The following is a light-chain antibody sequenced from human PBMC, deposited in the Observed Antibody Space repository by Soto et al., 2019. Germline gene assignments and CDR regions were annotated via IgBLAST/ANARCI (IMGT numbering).Light chain of an antibody. CDR3: SSHTSYSTRV. CDR1: SSDVGCYNY. Sequence: QSVLTQPASMSGSPGQSIAIACTRTSSDVGCYNYVSWYQQHPGKAPKLMIHEVSNRPSGISDRLSGSKSGNTASLTISGLQADDEADYYCSSHTSYSTRVFGTGTKVTVL. J-gene: IGLJ1*01. V-gene: IGLV2-14*01. CDR2: EVS.